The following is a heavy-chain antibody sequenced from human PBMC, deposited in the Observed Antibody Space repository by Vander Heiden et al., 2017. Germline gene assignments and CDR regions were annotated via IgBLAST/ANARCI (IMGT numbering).Heavy chain of an antibody. CDR1: GFTFRSYA. CDR3: ARDSATVTTFLSAI. J-gene: IGHJ3*02. Sequence: QVQLVESGGGVVQPGRSLRLSCAASGFTFRSYAMHWGRQAPGKGLEWVAVISYDGSNKYYADSVKGRFTISRDNSKNTLYLQMNSLRAEDTAVYYCARDSATVTTFLSAIWGQGTMVTVSS. V-gene: IGHV3-30-3*01. CDR2: ISYDGSNK. D-gene: IGHD4-17*01.